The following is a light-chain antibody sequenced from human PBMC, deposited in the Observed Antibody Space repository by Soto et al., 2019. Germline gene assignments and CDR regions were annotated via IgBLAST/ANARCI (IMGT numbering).Light chain of an antibody. CDR2: GSS. V-gene: IGKV3-15*01. CDR3: QQYNNWWT. J-gene: IGKJ1*01. Sequence: EIVMTQSPATLSVSPGERATLSCRASQSVSSSLAWYQQKPGQSPRLLIDGSSTRATGIPARFSGSGSGTEFTLTISSLQSEDFAVYYCQQYNNWWTFGQGTKVDIK. CDR1: QSVSSS.